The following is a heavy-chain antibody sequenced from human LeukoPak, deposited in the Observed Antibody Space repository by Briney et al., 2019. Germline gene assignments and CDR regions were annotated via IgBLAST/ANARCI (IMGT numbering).Heavy chain of an antibody. D-gene: IGHD6-6*01. CDR2: IYHSGST. CDR3: ARRGAARANNWFDP. CDR1: GGSISSGGYS. V-gene: IGHV4-30-2*03. J-gene: IGHJ5*02. Sequence: PSETLSLTCAVSGGSISSGGYSWSWIRQPPGKGLEWIGYIYHSGSTYYNPSLKSRVTISVDTSKNQFSLKLSSVTATDTAVYYCARRGAARANNWFDPWGQGTLVTVSS.